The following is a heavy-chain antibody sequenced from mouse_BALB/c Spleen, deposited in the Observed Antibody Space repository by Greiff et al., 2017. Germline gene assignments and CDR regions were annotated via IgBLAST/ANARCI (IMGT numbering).Heavy chain of an antibody. CDR1: GYTFTSYW. J-gene: IGHJ3*01. V-gene: IGHV1-5*01. CDR3: ARSDGNAWFAY. CDR2: IYPGNSDT. Sequence: VQLKQSGTVLARPGASVKMSCKASGYTFTSYWMHWVKQRPGQGLEWIGAIYPGNSDTSYNQKFKGKAKLTAVTSTSTAYMELSSLTNEDSAVYFCARSDGNAWFAYWGQGTLVTVSA.